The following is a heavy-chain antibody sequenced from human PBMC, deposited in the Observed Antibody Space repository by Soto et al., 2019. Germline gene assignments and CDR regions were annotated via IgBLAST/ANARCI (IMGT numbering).Heavy chain of an antibody. CDR2: ISSRSTYI. CDR1: GFTFSGYN. V-gene: IGHV3-21*01. CDR3: ARDRSSGSPPEY. Sequence: EVYLVESGGGLVKPGGSLSLSCAASGFTFSGYNMNWVRQAPGKGLEWVSSISSRSTYIYYAASVRGRFTLSRDDAKNSLSLQMNSLRAEDTAVYYCARDRSSGSPPEYWGQGTLVTVSS. J-gene: IGHJ4*02. D-gene: IGHD2-15*01.